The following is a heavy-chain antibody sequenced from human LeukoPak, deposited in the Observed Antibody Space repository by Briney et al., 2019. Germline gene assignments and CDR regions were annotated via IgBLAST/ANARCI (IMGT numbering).Heavy chain of an antibody. Sequence: SETLSLTCAVSGDSISSSYWWSWVRQPPGKGLEWIGEIYHSGSTNYNPSLKSRVTISVDTSKNQFSLKLSSVTAADTAVYYCASGYSSGLFDYWGQGTLVTVSS. J-gene: IGHJ4*02. CDR2: IYHSGST. CDR1: GDSISSSYW. V-gene: IGHV4-4*02. D-gene: IGHD6-19*01. CDR3: ASGYSSGLFDY.